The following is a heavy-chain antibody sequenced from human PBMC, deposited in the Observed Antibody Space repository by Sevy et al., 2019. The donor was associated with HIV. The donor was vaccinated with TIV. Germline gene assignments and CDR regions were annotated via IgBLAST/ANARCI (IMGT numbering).Heavy chain of an antibody. CDR1: GFTFSSYS. CDR3: ARDGTYCGGDCYSGRSYYYYMDV. Sequence: GGSLRLSCAASGFTFSSYSMNWVRQAPGKGLEWVSSISSSSSYIYYADSVKGRFTISRDNAKNSLYLQMNSLRAEDTAVYYCARDGTYCGGDCYSGRSYYYYMDVWGKGTTVTVSS. CDR2: ISSSSSYI. D-gene: IGHD2-21*02. J-gene: IGHJ6*03. V-gene: IGHV3-21*01.